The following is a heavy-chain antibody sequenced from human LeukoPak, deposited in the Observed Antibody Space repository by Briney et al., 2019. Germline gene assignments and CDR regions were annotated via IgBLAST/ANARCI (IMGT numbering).Heavy chain of an antibody. CDR1: GFTFSSYE. D-gene: IGHD2-21*02. CDR2: IGTGNNK. CDR3: ARERIRCRGDCNDD. J-gene: IGHJ3*01. Sequence: GGSLRLSCEASGFTFSSYEMNWVRQTPGKGLEWVSYIGTGNNKHYAESIKGRFTTSRDDAKNALYLHMDSLKAEDTAVYYCARERIRCRGDCNDDWGQGTMVTVSS. V-gene: IGHV3-48*03.